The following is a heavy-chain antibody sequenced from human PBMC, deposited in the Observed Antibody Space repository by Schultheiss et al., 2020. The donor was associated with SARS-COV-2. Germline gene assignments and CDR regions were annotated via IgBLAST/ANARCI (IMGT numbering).Heavy chain of an antibody. J-gene: IGHJ4*02. Sequence: SGPTLVKPTQTLTLTCTFSGFSLTTGGVGVGWIRQPPGKALEWLALIDWDDAKFYSTSLKTRLTISKDASKNQVVLTMTNMDPVDTATYYCARMGPVADYGYSVVYWGQGTLVTVSS. D-gene: IGHD4-17*01. V-gene: IGHV2-70*01. CDR2: IDWDDAK. CDR1: GFSLTTGGVG. CDR3: ARMGPVADYGYSVVY.